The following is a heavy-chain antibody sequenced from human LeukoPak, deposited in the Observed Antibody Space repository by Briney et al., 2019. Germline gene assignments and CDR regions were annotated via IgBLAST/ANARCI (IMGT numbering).Heavy chain of an antibody. CDR2: ISSSGGNT. D-gene: IGHD3-22*01. V-gene: IGHV3-21*01. CDR1: EFTFSSYS. J-gene: IGHJ3*02. CDR3: ARGGYHPYALDI. Sequence: NPGGSLRLSRAASEFTFSSYSMNWVRQAPGKGLEWVSSISSSGGNTYYADSLRGRFTISRDNAKNSLYLQMNSLRDEDTAVYYCARGGYHPYALDIWGQGTMVTVSS.